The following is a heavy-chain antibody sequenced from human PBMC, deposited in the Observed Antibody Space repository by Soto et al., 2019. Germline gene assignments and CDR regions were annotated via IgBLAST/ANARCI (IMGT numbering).Heavy chain of an antibody. CDR1: GGTFSSYA. V-gene: IGHV1-69*13. D-gene: IGHD2-2*01. Sequence: RASVKVSCKASGGTFSSYAISWVRQAPGQGLEWMGGIIPIFGTANYAQKFQGRVTITADESTSTAYMELSSLRSEDTAVYYCARDLLTQGIVGVPAAIRFFHWLDPWGQRTLDTVSS. CDR2: IIPIFGTA. J-gene: IGHJ5*02. CDR3: ARDLLTQGIVGVPAAIRFFHWLDP.